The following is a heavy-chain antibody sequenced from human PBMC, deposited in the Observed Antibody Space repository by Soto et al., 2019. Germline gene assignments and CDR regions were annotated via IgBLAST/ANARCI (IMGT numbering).Heavy chain of an antibody. CDR3: ARDRRYYGSGSYAGMDV. J-gene: IGHJ6*02. CDR1: GYTFTSYG. D-gene: IGHD3-10*01. Sequence: QVQLVQSGAEVKKPGASVKVSCKASGYTFTSYGISWVRQAPGQGLEWMGWISAYNGNTNYAQKLQGRVTMTTDTSTSTAYMELRSLRSDDTAVCYCARDRRYYGSGSYAGMDVWGQGTTVTVSS. V-gene: IGHV1-18*01. CDR2: ISAYNGNT.